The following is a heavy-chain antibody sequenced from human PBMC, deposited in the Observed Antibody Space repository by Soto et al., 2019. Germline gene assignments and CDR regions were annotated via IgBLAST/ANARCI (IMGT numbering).Heavy chain of an antibody. CDR3: AKDQTHAFDI. V-gene: IGHV3-23*01. CDR2: ISGSGDST. J-gene: IGHJ3*02. Sequence: EVPLLESGGGLVQPGGSLRLSCAASGFTFSSYAMSWVRQAPGKGLEWVSAISGSGDSTYYADSVKGRFTISRDNSKNTLYLQMNSLRVEDTAVYYCAKDQTHAFDIWGQGTVVTVSS. CDR1: GFTFSSYA.